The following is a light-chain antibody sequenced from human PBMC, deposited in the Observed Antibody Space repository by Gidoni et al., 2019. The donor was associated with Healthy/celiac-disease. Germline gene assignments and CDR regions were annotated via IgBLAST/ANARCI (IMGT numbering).Light chain of an antibody. V-gene: IGLV1-40*01. CDR3: QSYDSSLSGVV. J-gene: IGLJ2*01. CDR1: SSNIGAGYD. Sequence: QSVLTQPPYVSGAPGQRVTNSCTGSSSNIGAGYDVHWYQQLPGTAPKLLIYGNSNRPSGVPDRFSGSKSGTSASLAITGLQAEDEADYYCQSYDSSLSGVVFGGGTKLTVL. CDR2: GNS.